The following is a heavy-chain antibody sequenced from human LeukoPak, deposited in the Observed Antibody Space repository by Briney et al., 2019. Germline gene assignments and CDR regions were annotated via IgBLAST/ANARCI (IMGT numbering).Heavy chain of an antibody. CDR1: GFTFSSYA. D-gene: IGHD3-10*01. CDR2: ISGSGGST. J-gene: IGHJ4*02. Sequence: GGSLRLSCAASGFTFSSYAMSWVRQAPGKGLEWVSAISGSGGSTYYADSVKGRFTIPRDNSKNTMYLQMNSLRVEDTAVYYCAKLSPSGSGSYSGYWGQGTLVTVSS. CDR3: AKLSPSGSGSYSGY. V-gene: IGHV3-23*01.